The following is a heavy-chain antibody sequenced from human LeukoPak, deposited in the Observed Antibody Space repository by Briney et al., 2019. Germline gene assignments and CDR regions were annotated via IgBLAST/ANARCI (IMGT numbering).Heavy chain of an antibody. V-gene: IGHV3-7*01. D-gene: IGHD1-26*01. CDR2: IKQDGSEK. J-gene: IGHJ6*03. CDR3: ARVRDSGSYHRVLYYMDV. Sequence: PGGSLRLSCAASGFTFSSYWMSWVRQAPGKGLEWVANIKQDGSEKYYVDSVKGRFTISRDNAKNSLYLQMNSLRAEATAVYYCARVRDSGSYHRVLYYMDVWGKGTTVTVSS. CDR1: GFTFSSYW.